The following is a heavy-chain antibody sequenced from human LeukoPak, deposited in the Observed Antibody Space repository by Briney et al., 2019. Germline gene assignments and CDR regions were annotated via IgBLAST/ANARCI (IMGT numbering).Heavy chain of an antibody. Sequence: ASVKASCKASGYTFTSYYMHWVRQAPGQGLEWMGIINPSGGSTSYAQKFQGRVTMTRDTSTSTVYMELSSLRSEDTAVYYCARADYYDSSGYYAFDAFDIWGQGTMVTVSS. CDR2: INPSGGST. J-gene: IGHJ3*02. CDR1: GYTFTSYY. D-gene: IGHD3-22*01. V-gene: IGHV1-46*01. CDR3: ARADYYDSSGYYAFDAFDI.